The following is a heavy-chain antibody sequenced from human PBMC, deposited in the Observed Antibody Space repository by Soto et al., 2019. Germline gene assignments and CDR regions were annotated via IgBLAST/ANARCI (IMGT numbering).Heavy chain of an antibody. D-gene: IGHD3-3*01. J-gene: IGHJ3*01. CDR3: AREGILGLFDAYDL. Sequence: GASVKVSCKASVFTSSGISWVRQAPGQRLEWMGWISTHNGNTIYAQKFQGRVITTMDTSTTTVYMELRSLRPDDTAVYLCAREGILGLFDAYDLWGQGTMVTVSS. V-gene: IGHV1-18*04. CDR1: VFTSSG. CDR2: ISTHNGNT.